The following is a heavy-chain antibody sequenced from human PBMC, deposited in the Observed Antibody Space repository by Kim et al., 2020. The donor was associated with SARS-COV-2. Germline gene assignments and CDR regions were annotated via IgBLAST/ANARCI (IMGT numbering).Heavy chain of an antibody. D-gene: IGHD2-15*01. V-gene: IGHV1-46*01. CDR3: VRELNGGTFDY. J-gene: IGHJ4*02. Sequence: GCTQRFNGRITLTSDTSTSTVYMELTGLTSDDTAVYYCVRELNGGTFDYWGQGTLVTVSS.